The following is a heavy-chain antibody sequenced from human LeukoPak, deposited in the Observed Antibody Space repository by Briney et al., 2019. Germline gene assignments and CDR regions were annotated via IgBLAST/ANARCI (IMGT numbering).Heavy chain of an antibody. D-gene: IGHD5-18*01. CDR3: ARIRFGYSYGYTLDY. CDR2: INHSGST. CDR1: GGSFSGYY. Sequence: ASETLSLTCAVYGGSFSGYYWSWIRQPPGKGLEWIGEINHSGSTNYNPSLKSRVTISVDTSKNQFSLKLSSVTAADTAVYYCARIRFGYSYGYTLDYWGQGTLVTVSS. J-gene: IGHJ4*02. V-gene: IGHV4-34*01.